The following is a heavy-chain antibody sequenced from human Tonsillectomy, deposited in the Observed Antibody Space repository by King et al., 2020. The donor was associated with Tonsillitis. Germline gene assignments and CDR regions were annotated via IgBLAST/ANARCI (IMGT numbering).Heavy chain of an antibody. CDR2: ISSSGSRT. V-gene: IGHV3-48*03. J-gene: IGHJ4*02. Sequence: VQLVESGGGLVHPGGSLRLSCVASGFTFNNYEMNWVRQAPGKGLEWVSYISSSGSRTHYADSVKGRFTISRDDAKNSLYLQMNNLRVEDTAVYYCARDVINYGVTFYFDAWGQGTPVTVSS. CDR3: ARDVINYGVTFYFDA. CDR1: GFTFNNYE. D-gene: IGHD2-8*01.